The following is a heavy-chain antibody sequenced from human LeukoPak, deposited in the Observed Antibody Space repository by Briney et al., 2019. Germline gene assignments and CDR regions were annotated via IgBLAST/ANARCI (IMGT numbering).Heavy chain of an antibody. J-gene: IGHJ4*02. V-gene: IGHV3-30*02. CDR2: IRYDGTNK. CDR3: ARDQSSWEDY. D-gene: IGHD6-13*01. Sequence: GGSVRLSCAASGFTFSSYAMHWVRQAPGKGLEWVTFIRYDGTNKYYADSVKGRFTISRDNSKNTLYLQMNSLRPEDTAVYYCARDQSSWEDYWGQGTLVTVSS. CDR1: GFTFSSYA.